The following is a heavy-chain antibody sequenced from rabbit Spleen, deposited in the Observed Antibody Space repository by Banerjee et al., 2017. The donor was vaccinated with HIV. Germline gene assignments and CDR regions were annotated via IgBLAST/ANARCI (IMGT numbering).Heavy chain of an antibody. CDR1: GFAFNSVYD. CDR2: IYAGSSGST. CDR3: ARSYASGSGAYRYSL. Sequence: QEQLVESGGGLVQPEGSLTLTCTASGFAFNSVYDMCWVRQAPGKGLEWIACIYAGSSGSTYYASWAKGRFTISKTSSTTVTLQMTSLTAADTATYFCARSYASGSGAYRYSLWGPGTLVTVS. D-gene: IGHD1-1*01. V-gene: IGHV1S45*01. J-gene: IGHJ4*01.